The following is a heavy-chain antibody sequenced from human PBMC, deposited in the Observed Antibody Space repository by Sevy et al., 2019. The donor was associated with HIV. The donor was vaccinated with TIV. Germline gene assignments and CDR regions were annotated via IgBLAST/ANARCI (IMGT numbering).Heavy chain of an antibody. CDR2: IQSDGGNI. J-gene: IGHJ3*02. Sequence: GGSLRLSCAASGFPFSSYAIHWLRQAPGKGLEWVAYIQSDGGNIFYVDSVKGRFTISRDNSKNTVHLQMNSLRVEDMAVYYCAKNPYDNNAFDIWGQGTVVTVSS. CDR1: GFPFSSYA. D-gene: IGHD3-22*01. V-gene: IGHV3-30*02. CDR3: AKNPYDNNAFDI.